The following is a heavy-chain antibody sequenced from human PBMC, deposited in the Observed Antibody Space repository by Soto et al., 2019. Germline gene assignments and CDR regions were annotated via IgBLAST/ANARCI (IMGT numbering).Heavy chain of an antibody. V-gene: IGHV3-30*18. CDR2: ISYDGSNK. CDR1: GFTLSSYG. Sequence: GGSLRLSCAASGFTLSSYGMHWVRQAPGKGLEWVAVISYDGSNKYYADSVKGRFTISRDNSKNTLYLQMNSLRAEDTAVYYCAKAANNGDDAFDIWGQGTMVTVSS. J-gene: IGHJ3*02. CDR3: AKAANNGDDAFDI. D-gene: IGHD2-8*01.